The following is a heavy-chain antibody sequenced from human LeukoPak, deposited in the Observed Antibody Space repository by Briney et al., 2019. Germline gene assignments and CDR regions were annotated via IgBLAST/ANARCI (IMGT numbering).Heavy chain of an antibody. V-gene: IGHV3-66*01. CDR3: AKRQVSSGWATYYYYGMDV. D-gene: IGHD6-19*01. CDR1: GFTVSSNY. Sequence: PGGSLRLSCAASGFTVSSNYMSWVRQAPGKGLEWVSVIYSGGSTYYADSVKGRFTISRDNSKNTLYLQMNSLRAEDTAVYYCAKRQVSSGWATYYYYGMDVWGQGTTVTVSS. CDR2: IYSGGST. J-gene: IGHJ6*02.